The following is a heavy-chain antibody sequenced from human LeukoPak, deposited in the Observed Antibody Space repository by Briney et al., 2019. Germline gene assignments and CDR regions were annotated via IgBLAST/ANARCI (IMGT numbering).Heavy chain of an antibody. CDR1: GDSVSSNRAA. Sequence: SGPILVKPSQTLSLTCAISGDSVSSNRAAWGWIRQSPSRGLEWLGRTYYMSKWYNDYGPSAKSRITINSDTSKNQFFLHLNSVTPEDTALYYCARWGHQERTFDMWGQGTMVTVSS. J-gene: IGHJ3*02. CDR3: ARWGHQERTFDM. D-gene: IGHD3-16*01. CDR2: TYYMSKWYN. V-gene: IGHV6-1*01.